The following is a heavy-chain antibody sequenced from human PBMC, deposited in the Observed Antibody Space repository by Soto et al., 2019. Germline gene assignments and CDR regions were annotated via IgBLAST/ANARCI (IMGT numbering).Heavy chain of an antibody. V-gene: IGHV1-69*13. D-gene: IGHD3-9*01. CDR1: GGTFSSYA. CDR3: ARGHGLRYFDWLLDY. CDR2: IIPIFGTA. J-gene: IGHJ4*02. Sequence: SVKVSCKASGGTFSSYAISWVRQAPGQGLEWMGGIIPIFGTANYAQKFQGRVTITADESTSTAYMELSSLRSEDTAVYYCARGHGLRYFDWLLDYWGQGTLVTVSS.